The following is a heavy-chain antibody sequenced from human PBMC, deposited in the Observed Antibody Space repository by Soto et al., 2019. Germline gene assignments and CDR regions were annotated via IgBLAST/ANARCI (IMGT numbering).Heavy chain of an antibody. CDR1: GYTFTSHW. CDR2: IDPGDSYT. D-gene: IGHD3-3*01. Sequence: LGESLKISCKGSGYTFTSHWISWVRQMPGKGLEWMGRIDPGDSYTNYSPSFQGHVTISADKSISTAYLQWSGLKASDTALYYCARHQTPLRYDFRTGYIDSWGRGTLVTVSS. V-gene: IGHV5-10-1*01. J-gene: IGHJ5*01. CDR3: ARHQTPLRYDFRTGYIDS.